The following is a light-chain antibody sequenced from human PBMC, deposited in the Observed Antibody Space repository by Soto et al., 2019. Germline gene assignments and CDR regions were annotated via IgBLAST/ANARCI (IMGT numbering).Light chain of an antibody. CDR3: KQYGSSSWT. CDR2: GAY. J-gene: IGKJ1*01. CDR1: QSVFSNSKNRNH. Sequence: IVLTHSPATLAVSLGERATINCKSNQSVFSNSKNRNHLSWYQQKPGQTHRLIIYGAYTRAAAIQDRFSGSGSGTDFTLTIRRLEPEDFAVYYCKQYGSSSWTFGQGTKVDIK. V-gene: IGKV4-1*01.